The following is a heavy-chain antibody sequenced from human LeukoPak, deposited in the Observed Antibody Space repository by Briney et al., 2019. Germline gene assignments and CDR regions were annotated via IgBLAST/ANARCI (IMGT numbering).Heavy chain of an antibody. CDR1: GFTFATYA. J-gene: IGHJ2*01. V-gene: IGHV3-64*01. CDR2: TSNNGDKT. CDR3: ARVRDWYFDL. Sequence: GESLRLSCAASGFTFATYAIHWVRQAPGKRLEFVSATSNNGDKTYYANSVKGRFTISRDNSKNTLYLQMGSLRAEDMAVYYCARVRDWYFDLWGRGTLVTVSS.